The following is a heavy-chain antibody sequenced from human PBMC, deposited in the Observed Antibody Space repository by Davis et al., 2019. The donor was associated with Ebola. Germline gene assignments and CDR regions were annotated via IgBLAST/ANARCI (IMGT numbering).Heavy chain of an antibody. CDR1: GYTFTGYD. CDR2: INPNSGNT. J-gene: IGHJ4*02. D-gene: IGHD2-21*01. Sequence: AASVKVSCKASGYTFTGYDINWVRQATGQGLEWMGWINPNSGNTGYAQKFQGRVTMTRENSISTAYMELSSLRSEDTAVYYCARGGVAYSDLDNWGQGTLVAVSS. CDR3: ARGGVAYSDLDN. V-gene: IGHV1-8*01.